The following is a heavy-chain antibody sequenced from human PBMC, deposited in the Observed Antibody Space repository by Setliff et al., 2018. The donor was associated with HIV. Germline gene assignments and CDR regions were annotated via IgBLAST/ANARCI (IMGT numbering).Heavy chain of an antibody. CDR1: GGTFSSYA. J-gene: IGHJ6*03. V-gene: IGHV1-69*05. D-gene: IGHD6-19*01. CDR3: ARKYGSGWSDIYYYYMDV. CDR2: IIPIFGTA. Sequence: SVKVSCKASGGTFSSYAISWVRQAPGQGLEWMGGIIPIFGTANYAQKLQGRVTMTTDTSTSTAYMELRSLRSDDTAVYYCARKYGSGWSDIYYYYMDVWGKGTTVTVSS.